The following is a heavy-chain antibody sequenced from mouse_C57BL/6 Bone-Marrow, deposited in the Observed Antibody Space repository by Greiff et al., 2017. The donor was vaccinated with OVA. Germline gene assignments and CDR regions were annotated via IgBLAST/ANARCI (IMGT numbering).Heavy chain of an antibody. D-gene: IGHD1-1*01. V-gene: IGHV3-6*01. CDR1: GYSITSGYY. CDR2: ISYDGSN. Sequence: EVKLMESGPGLVKPSQSLSLTCSVTGYSITSGYYWNWIRQFPGNKLEWMGYISYDGSNNYNPSLKNRISITRDTSKNQFFLKLNSVTTEDTATYYCARDRDYYGSSPYWYFDVWGTGTTVTVSS. J-gene: IGHJ1*03. CDR3: ARDRDYYGSSPYWYFDV.